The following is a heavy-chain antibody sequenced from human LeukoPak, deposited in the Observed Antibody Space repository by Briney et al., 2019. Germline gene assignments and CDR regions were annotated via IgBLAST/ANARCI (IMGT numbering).Heavy chain of an antibody. CDR2: IIPIFGTA. Sequence: ASVKVSCKASGGTFSSYAISWVRQAPGQGLEWMGGIIPIFGTANYAQKFQGRVTITADESTSTAYMGLSSLRSEDTAVYYCARATAAYCSSTSCYDFDYWGQGTLVTVSS. V-gene: IGHV1-69*01. CDR1: GGTFSSYA. CDR3: ARATAAYCSSTSCYDFDY. J-gene: IGHJ4*02. D-gene: IGHD2-2*01.